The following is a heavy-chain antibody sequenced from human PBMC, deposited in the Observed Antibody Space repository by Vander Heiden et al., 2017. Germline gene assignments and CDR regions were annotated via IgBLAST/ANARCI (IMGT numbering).Heavy chain of an antibody. V-gene: IGHV6-1*01. J-gene: IGHJ6*02. CDR3: ARDWVASGCYRMDV. CDR1: GYSVSSNSAA. CDR2: TYYRSKWSS. D-gene: IGHD2-2*02. Sequence: QIQLQQAGLGLVRPSQTLSLTCAISGYSVSSNSAAWNWIRLSPLRGLEWLGRTYYRSKWSSDYAGSVKSRITVNADTSKNQFSLQLNSMTPEDTAVYYCARDWVASGCYRMDVWGQGTTVTVSS.